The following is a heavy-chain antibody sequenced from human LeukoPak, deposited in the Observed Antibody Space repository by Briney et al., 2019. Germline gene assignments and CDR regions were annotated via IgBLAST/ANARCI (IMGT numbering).Heavy chain of an antibody. Sequence: SETLSLTCSVSGGSVSSYYWSWIRQSPGKGLEWIGYIHNSGRTNYNPSLKSRVTGFVDTSKNQVSLRLSSVTAADTAVYYCARHTTSWWFFDPWGQGTLLTVSS. CDR1: GGSVSSYY. J-gene: IGHJ5*02. CDR3: ARHTTSWWFFDP. D-gene: IGHD2-2*01. V-gene: IGHV4-59*08. CDR2: IHNSGRT.